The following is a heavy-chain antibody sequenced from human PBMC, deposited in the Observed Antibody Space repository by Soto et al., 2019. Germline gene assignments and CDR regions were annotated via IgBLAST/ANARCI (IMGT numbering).Heavy chain of an antibody. D-gene: IGHD6-6*01. Sequence: ASVKVSCKASGYTFTGYYILWVRQAPGQGLEWMGWINPNTGGTKYAQKFQGRVTMTRETSISTAYMELTWLTSDDTAVYYCARSVSTTGARPDYWGQGTLVTVSS. CDR1: GYTFTGYY. J-gene: IGHJ4*02. CDR3: ARSVSTTGARPDY. V-gene: IGHV1-2*02. CDR2: INPNTGGT.